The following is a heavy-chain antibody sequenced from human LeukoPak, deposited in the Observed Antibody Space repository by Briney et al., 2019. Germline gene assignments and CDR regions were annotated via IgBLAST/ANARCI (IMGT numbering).Heavy chain of an antibody. CDR1: GFTFSNYA. CDR2: ITSDGSNT. Sequence: GGSLRLSCAASGFTFSNYAMNWVRQAPGKGLVWVSRITSDGSNTMYADSVKGRFTISRDNVKNTLYLQMNSLRVEDTAVYYCARDSEAVAGDFDYWGQGTLVTVSS. CDR3: ARDSEAVAGDFDY. V-gene: IGHV3-74*03. D-gene: IGHD6-13*01. J-gene: IGHJ4*02.